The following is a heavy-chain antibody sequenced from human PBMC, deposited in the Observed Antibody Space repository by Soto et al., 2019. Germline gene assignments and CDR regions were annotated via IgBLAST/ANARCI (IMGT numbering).Heavy chain of an antibody. D-gene: IGHD4-17*01. CDR1: GFNFRSYP. J-gene: IGHJ3*02. CDR2: ISGSGSRT. V-gene: IGHV3-23*01. Sequence: GGSLRLSCTASGFNFRSYPRSLVRPDPGKGLEWVSAISGSGSRTYYADSVKGRFTFSRDNSKKTLYLQMNSLRAEDTAVYFCAKGTYRDYVYWDHAFDIWGQGTMVTVSS. CDR3: AKGTYRDYVYWDHAFDI.